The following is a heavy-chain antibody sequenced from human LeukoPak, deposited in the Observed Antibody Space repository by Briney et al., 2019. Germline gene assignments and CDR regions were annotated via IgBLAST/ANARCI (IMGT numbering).Heavy chain of an antibody. Sequence: PSETLSLTCTVSGGSITSHYWTYIRQPAGKGLEWIGRIHTSGSTNYNPSLKSRVTMSIDTSKNHFSLNLSSVTAADTAMYYCAREFSGTSIAARVFDSWGQGTLVTVSS. CDR1: GGSITSHY. CDR2: IHTSGST. J-gene: IGHJ4*02. CDR3: AREFSGTSIAARVFDS. V-gene: IGHV4-4*07. D-gene: IGHD6-6*01.